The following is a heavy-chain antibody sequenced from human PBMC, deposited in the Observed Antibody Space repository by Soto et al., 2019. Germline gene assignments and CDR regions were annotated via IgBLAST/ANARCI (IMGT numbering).Heavy chain of an antibody. CDR1: GFTFNTFA. V-gene: IGHV3-23*01. CDR2: ISYNSRDT. CDR3: ATQDFRGTTGTT. D-gene: IGHD1-1*01. Sequence: EVQLLESGGGLVQPGGSLRLSCAASGFTFNTFAMGWVRQDPGKGLEWVSLISYNSRDTYYADSLKGRFTISRDNSKNTLYLQMNSPRAQDTGLNYCATQDFRGTTGTTWGQGALVTVSS. J-gene: IGHJ4*02.